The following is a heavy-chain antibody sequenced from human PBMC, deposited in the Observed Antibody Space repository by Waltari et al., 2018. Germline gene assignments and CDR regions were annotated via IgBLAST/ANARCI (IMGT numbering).Heavy chain of an antibody. CDR2: IYYSGST. Sequence: QLQLQESGPGLVKPSETLSLTCTVSGGSISSSSYYWGWIRQPPGKGLEWIGSIYYSGSTYYHPSLKSRVTISVDTSKNQFSLKLSSVTAADTAVYYCARRRDGYNRNYFDYWGQGTLVTVSS. D-gene: IGHD5-12*01. J-gene: IGHJ4*02. V-gene: IGHV4-39*01. CDR3: ARRRDGYNRNYFDY. CDR1: GGSISSSSYY.